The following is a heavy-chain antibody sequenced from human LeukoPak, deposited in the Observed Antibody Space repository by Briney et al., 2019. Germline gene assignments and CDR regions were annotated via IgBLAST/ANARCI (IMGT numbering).Heavy chain of an antibody. CDR2: ISNRGSP. V-gene: IGHV4-38-2*02. D-gene: IGHD2-15*01. CDR3: VRDGGFYYTASPNSWFDP. CDR1: GFSISSDDC. J-gene: IGHJ5*02. Sequence: SETLSLTCLVSGFSISSDDCWGWIRQPPGKGLEWIGSISNRGSPYYNPSLKSRVTMSVDTPNNHFSLRLSSVTAADTAVYYCVRDGGFYYTASPNSWFDPWGQGTLVTVSS.